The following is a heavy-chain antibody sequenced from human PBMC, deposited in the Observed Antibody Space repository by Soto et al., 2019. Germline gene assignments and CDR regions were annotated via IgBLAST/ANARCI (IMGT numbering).Heavy chain of an antibody. Sequence: SETLSLTCTVSGGSISSSSYYWGWIRQPPGKGLEWIGSIYYSGSTYYNPSLKSRVTISVDTSKNQFSLKLSSVTAADKAVYCCARYCLGEVAGTWFDYCGQVTLVTVSS. J-gene: IGHJ4*02. CDR1: GGSISSSSYY. CDR3: ARYCLGEVAGTWFDY. CDR2: IYYSGST. V-gene: IGHV4-39*01. D-gene: IGHD6-19*01.